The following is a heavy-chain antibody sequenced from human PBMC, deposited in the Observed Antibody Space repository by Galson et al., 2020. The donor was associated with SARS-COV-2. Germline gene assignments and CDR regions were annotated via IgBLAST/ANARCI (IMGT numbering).Heavy chain of an antibody. V-gene: IGHV3-33*01. CDR2: IWYDGGKT. CDR1: GLMFSKYG. Sequence: GESLKISCAASGLMFSKYGMHWVRQAPGKGLEWVAVIWYDGGKTHYADSVKGRFTISRDNSKNTLYLQMNSLRADDTAVYYCATEYQPENNYDDSGPFAWPFSAAFDMWGQGTMVTVSS. J-gene: IGHJ3*02. CDR3: ATEYQPENNYDDSGPFAWPFSAAFDM. D-gene: IGHD3-22*01.